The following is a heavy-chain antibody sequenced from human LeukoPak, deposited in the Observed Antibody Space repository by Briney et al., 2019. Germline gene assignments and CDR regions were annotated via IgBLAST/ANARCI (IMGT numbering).Heavy chain of an antibody. Sequence: GSLRLSCAASGFTFSSYAMSWIRQPPGKGLEWIGEINHSGSTNYNPSLKSRVTISVDTSKNQFSLKLSSVTAADTAVYYCARAPSVSSGYFDYWGQGTLVTVSS. CDR3: ARAPSVSSGYFDY. CDR1: GFTFSSYA. J-gene: IGHJ4*02. CDR2: INHSGST. D-gene: IGHD3-22*01. V-gene: IGHV4-34*01.